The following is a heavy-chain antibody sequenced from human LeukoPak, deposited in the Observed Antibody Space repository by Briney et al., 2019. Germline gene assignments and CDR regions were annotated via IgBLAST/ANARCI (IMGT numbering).Heavy chain of an antibody. Sequence: SETLSLTCIVPGYSISSGYYWGWIRQPPGKGLEWIGYIYYSGSTNYNPSLKSRVTISVDTSKNQFSLKLSSVTAADTAVYYCARAAARYYYYGMDVWGQGTTVTVSS. CDR1: GYSISSGYY. J-gene: IGHJ6*02. CDR2: IYYSGST. D-gene: IGHD6-6*01. V-gene: IGHV4-61*01. CDR3: ARAAARYYYYGMDV.